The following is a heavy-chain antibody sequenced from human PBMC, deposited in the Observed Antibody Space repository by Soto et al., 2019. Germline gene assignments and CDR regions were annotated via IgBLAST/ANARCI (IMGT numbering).Heavy chain of an antibody. Sequence: PGGSLRLSCAASGSIFRGYGMHWVRQAPGKGLEWVAVIRYDGSNINYADSVMGRFTISRDNSKNTLYLEMNSLRAEDTAVYYCAREGLGGTTSGGSFAYGGKGNLVTVSS. CDR3: AREGLGGTTSGGSFAY. J-gene: IGHJ4*02. D-gene: IGHD1-26*01. V-gene: IGHV3-33*01. CDR2: IRYDGSNI. CDR1: GSIFRGYG.